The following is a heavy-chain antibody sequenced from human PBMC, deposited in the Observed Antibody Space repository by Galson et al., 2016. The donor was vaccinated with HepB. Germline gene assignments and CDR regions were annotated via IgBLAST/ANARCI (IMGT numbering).Heavy chain of an antibody. CDR3: ARWDAGTTGDYYYYGMDV. D-gene: IGHD1-1*01. V-gene: IGHV1-69*13. J-gene: IGHJ6*02. Sequence: SVKVSCKASGGNFMNYATSWVRQAPGQRLEWMGGIIPFFGKPDYPQKFEGRVTITADESTGTAYMELRSLRSEDTAVYYCARWDAGTTGDYYYYGMDVWGQGTTVTVSS. CDR2: IIPFFGKP. CDR1: GGNFMNYA.